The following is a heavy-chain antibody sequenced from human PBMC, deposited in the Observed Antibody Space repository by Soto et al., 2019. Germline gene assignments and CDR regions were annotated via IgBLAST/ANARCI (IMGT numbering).Heavy chain of an antibody. Sequence: QVQLVESGGGVVQPGRSLRLSCAASGFTFSSYGMHWVRQAPGKGLEWVAVIWYDGSNKYYADSVKGRFTISRDNSKNTLYLQMNSLRAEDTAVYYCASGSITMVVRGGYFQHWGQGTLVTVSS. D-gene: IGHD3-22*01. CDR1: GFTFSSYG. V-gene: IGHV3-33*01. CDR2: IWYDGSNK. CDR3: ASGSITMVVRGGYFQH. J-gene: IGHJ1*01.